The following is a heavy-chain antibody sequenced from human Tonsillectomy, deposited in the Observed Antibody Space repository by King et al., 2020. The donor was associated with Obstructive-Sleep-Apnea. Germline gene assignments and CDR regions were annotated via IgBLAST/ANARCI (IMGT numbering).Heavy chain of an antibody. CDR3: ARDSIVVEIAASDGMDL. CDR2: ISSSYGYT. J-gene: IGHJ6*02. V-gene: IGHV3-11*06. D-gene: IGHD2-21*01. Sequence: VQLEESGGGLVKPGGSLRLSCAASGFSFSDSYMSWIRQAPGKGLEWISYISSSYGYTKYADSVKGRFTVSRDNGKNSLYLQMNNLRVEDTAVYYCARDSIVVEIAASDGMDLWGQGTTVTVSS. CDR1: GFSFSDSY.